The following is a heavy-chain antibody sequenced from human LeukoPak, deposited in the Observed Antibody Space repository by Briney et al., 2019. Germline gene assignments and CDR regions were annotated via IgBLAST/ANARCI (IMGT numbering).Heavy chain of an antibody. CDR1: GFTVSSTS. CDR2: IYTGGST. Sequence: PGGSLRLSCAASGFTVSSTSMSWVRQAPGKGLEWVSLIYTGGSTYYAVSVKGRFTISRDNSKNTLYLQMNSLRAEDPAVYYCARGGSYASFGFDRWGQGTLVTVSS. D-gene: IGHD3-16*01. J-gene: IGHJ4*02. V-gene: IGHV3-53*01. CDR3: ARGGSYASFGFDR.